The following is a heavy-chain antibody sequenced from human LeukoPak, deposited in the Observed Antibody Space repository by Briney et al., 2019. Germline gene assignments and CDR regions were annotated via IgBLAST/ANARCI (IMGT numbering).Heavy chain of an antibody. J-gene: IGHJ4*02. CDR1: GGSISSGDYY. Sequence: SETLSLTCTVSGGSISSGDYYWSWIRQPPGKGLEWIGYIYYSGSTYYNPSLKSRVTISVDTSKNQFSLKLSSVTAADTAVYYCARAIMYHYDSSGYYYFDYWGQGTLVTVSS. CDR2: IYYSGST. D-gene: IGHD3-22*01. CDR3: ARAIMYHYDSSGYYYFDY. V-gene: IGHV4-30-4*01.